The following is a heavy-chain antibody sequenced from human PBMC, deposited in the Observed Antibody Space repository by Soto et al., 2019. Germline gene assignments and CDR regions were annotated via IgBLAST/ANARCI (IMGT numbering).Heavy chain of an antibody. CDR1: GFIFSNYN. J-gene: IGHJ6*02. CDR2: ISSSSSSI. CDR3: ARGDNGRHEDTYEMDV. D-gene: IGHD1-20*01. Sequence: PGWSLRLSCAASGFIFSNYNMYWVRQAPVQGLEWVSYISSSSSSIYYADSVRCRFTISRDNVRNSLLLQMNSLRDDDPAVDYCARGDNGRHEDTYEMDVWGHATTLTVSS. V-gene: IGHV3-48*02.